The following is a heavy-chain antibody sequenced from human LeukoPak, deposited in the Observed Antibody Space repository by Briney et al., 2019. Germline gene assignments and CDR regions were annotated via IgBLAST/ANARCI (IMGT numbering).Heavy chain of an antibody. Sequence: SETLSLTCAVSGGSFSGYSWSWIRQTPGEGLEWIGEIYLSRSTTYNPSLKRRVTRSVDTSKIQFSLKLSSVTAADTAVYYCARVKGDTAMVHNWFDPWGQGTLVTVSS. CDR3: ARVKGDTAMVHNWFDP. D-gene: IGHD5-18*01. CDR1: GGSFSGYS. V-gene: IGHV4-34*01. CDR2: IYLSRST. J-gene: IGHJ5*02.